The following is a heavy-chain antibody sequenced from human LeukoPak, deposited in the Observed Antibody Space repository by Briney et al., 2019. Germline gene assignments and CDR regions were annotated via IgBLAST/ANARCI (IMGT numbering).Heavy chain of an antibody. V-gene: IGHV3-48*01. CDR2: ISSGSGTI. Sequence: GGSLRLSCEASGFTFSSYSMNWVRQAPGKGLEWVSYISSGSGTIYYADSVKGRFTISRDNAKNSLYLQMNSLRAEDTAVYYCAKGRNYYYMDVWGKGTTVTVSS. CDR3: AKGRNYYYMDV. CDR1: GFTFSSYS. J-gene: IGHJ6*03.